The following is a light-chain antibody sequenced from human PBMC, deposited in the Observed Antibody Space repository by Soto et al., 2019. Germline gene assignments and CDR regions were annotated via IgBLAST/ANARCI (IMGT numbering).Light chain of an antibody. CDR2: SNN. Sequence: QSVLTQPPSASGTPGQRVTISCSGGSSNIGSNTVNWYQQLPGTAPKLLIYSNNQRPSGVSDRFSGSKSGTSASLAISGLQSEDEADYYCAAWDDSLNGDVFATGTKLTVL. V-gene: IGLV1-44*01. CDR1: SSNIGSNT. CDR3: AAWDDSLNGDV. J-gene: IGLJ1*01.